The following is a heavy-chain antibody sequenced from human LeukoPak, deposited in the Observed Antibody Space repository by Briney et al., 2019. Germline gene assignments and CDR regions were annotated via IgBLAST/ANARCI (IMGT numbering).Heavy chain of an antibody. V-gene: IGHV3-48*03. CDR1: GFTFSSYE. CDR3: ARGADIVVVVAALRGVDFDY. D-gene: IGHD2-15*01. J-gene: IGHJ4*02. Sequence: GGCLRLSCAASGFTFSSYEMNWVRQAPGEGLEWVSYISSSGSTIYYADSVKGRFTISRDNAKNSLYLQMNSLRAEDTAVYYCARGADIVVVVAALRGVDFDYWGQGTLVTVSS. CDR2: ISSSGSTI.